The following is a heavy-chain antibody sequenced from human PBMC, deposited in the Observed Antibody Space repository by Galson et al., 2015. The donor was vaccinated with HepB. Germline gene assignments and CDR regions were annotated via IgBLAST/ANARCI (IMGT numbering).Heavy chain of an antibody. J-gene: IGHJ4*02. Sequence: SLRLSCAASGFIFSKIAMNWVRQAPGKGLEWVATISAGGTDYADSVKGRFSISRDNSRNTLYLQMNSPRVEDTAVYFCVKGLFFVDYWGQGTLVAVSS. V-gene: IGHV3-23*01. D-gene: IGHD3-16*01. CDR3: VKGLFFVDY. CDR1: GFIFSKIA. CDR2: ISAGGT.